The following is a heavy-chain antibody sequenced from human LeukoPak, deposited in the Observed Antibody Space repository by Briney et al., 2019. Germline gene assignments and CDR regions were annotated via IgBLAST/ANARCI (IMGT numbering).Heavy chain of an antibody. V-gene: IGHV1-2*02. CDR1: GYTFTGYY. Sequence: GASVKVFCKASGYTFTGYYMHWVRQAPGQGHEWMGWINPNSGGTNYAQKFQGRVTMTRDTSISTAYMELSRLRSDDTAVYYCARGLKRRAEKYSSSWYFNYWGQGTLVTVSS. J-gene: IGHJ4*02. D-gene: IGHD6-13*01. CDR2: INPNSGGT. CDR3: ARGLKRRAEKYSSSWYFNY.